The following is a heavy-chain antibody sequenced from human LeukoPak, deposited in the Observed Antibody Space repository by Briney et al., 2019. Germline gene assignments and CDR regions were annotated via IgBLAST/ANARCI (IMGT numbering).Heavy chain of an antibody. CDR3: ARGGLNAFDI. V-gene: IGHV3-13*04. J-gene: IGHJ3*02. CDR2: IGTAGDI. Sequence: GGSLRLSCAASGFTFSSYWMHWVRQTIGKGLEWVSGIGTAGDIYYPGSVKGRFTISRENAKNFLYLQIDSLRAGDTAVYYCARGGLNAFDIWGQGTMVTVSS. CDR1: GFTFSSYW.